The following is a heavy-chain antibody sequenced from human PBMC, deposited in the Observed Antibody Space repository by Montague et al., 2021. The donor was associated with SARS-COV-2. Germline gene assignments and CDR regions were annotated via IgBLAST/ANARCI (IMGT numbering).Heavy chain of an antibody. J-gene: IGHJ6*03. CDR1: GTSFSGHY. V-gene: IGHV4-34*01. Sequence: SETLSLTCAVHGTSFSGHYWNWIRQPPRKGLEWIGEINHGGSTKYSPSLKSRLTISADTSKNQFSLKLTSVAAADTAVYYCARLRDGVVPSPILGVGPYYSYYYMDVWGRGTTVTVSS. D-gene: IGHD3-10*01. CDR2: INHGGST. CDR3: ARLRDGVVPSPILGVGPYYSYYYMDV.